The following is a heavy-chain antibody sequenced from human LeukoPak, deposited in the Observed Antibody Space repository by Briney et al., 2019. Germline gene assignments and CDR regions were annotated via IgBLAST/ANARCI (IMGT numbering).Heavy chain of an antibody. CDR3: ARDHYYGSGSYPGAVDY. J-gene: IGHJ4*02. CDR1: GFTFSSYW. D-gene: IGHD3-10*01. CDR2: INSDGSST. Sequence: GGSLRPSCAASGFTFSSYWMHWVRQAPGKGLVWVSRINSDGSSTSYADSVKGRFTISRDNAKNTLYLQMNSLRAEDTAVYYCARDHYYGSGSYPGAVDYWGQGTLVPVSS. V-gene: IGHV3-74*01.